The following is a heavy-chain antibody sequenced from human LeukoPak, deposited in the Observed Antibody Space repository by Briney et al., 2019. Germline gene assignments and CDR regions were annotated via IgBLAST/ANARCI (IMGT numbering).Heavy chain of an antibody. CDR1: GYTFISYG. CDR3: ARERGTYYYDSSGYPFDN. CDR2: ISAYNGNT. J-gene: IGHJ4*02. D-gene: IGHD3-22*01. Sequence: GASVKVSCKASGYTFISYGISWVRQAPGQGLEWMGWISAYNGNTNYAQKLQGSVTMTTDTSTSTAYMELRSLRSDDTAVYYCARERGTYYYDSSGYPFDNWGQGTLVTVSS. V-gene: IGHV1-18*01.